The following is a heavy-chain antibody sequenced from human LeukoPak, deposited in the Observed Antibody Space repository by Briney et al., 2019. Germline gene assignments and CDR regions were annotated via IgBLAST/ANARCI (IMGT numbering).Heavy chain of an antibody. CDR3: ARRDNSGWSPTYDY. D-gene: IGHD6-19*01. CDR1: GGSMSSYY. V-gene: IGHV4-59*01. CDR2: IYRSGGT. Sequence: TSETLSLTCTVSGGSMSSYYWGWIRQPPGKGLEWIGYIYRSGGTNYNPSVRSRVSISLDTSKNQFSLRLSSVTAADTAVYFCARRDNSGWSPTYDYWGQGILVTVST. J-gene: IGHJ4*02.